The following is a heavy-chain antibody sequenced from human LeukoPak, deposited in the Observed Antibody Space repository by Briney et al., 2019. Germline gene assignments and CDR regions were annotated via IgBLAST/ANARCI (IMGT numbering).Heavy chain of an antibody. CDR2: IGASGEST. V-gene: IGHV3-23*01. CDR3: AKDIQLST. Sequence: QSGGSLRLSCAASGFTFSVAAMTWVRQAPGKGLEWVSLIGASGESTCYADSVKGRFTISRDNSKNTLSLQMNSLRVEDTAMYFCAKDIQLSTWGLGTMVTVSS. J-gene: IGHJ3*01. CDR1: GFTFSVAA. D-gene: IGHD5-24*01.